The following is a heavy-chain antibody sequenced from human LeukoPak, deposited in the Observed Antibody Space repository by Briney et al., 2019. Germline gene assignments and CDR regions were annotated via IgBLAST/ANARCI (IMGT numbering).Heavy chain of an antibody. Sequence: AGGSLRLSCAASGFTFSSYEMNWVRQAPGKGLEWVSYITSSGITIYYADSVKGRFTISRDNAKNSLYLQMNSLRAEDTAVYYCARVNVGQQLRGFYYMDVWGKGTTVTVSS. V-gene: IGHV3-48*03. J-gene: IGHJ6*03. CDR1: GFTFSSYE. CDR3: ARVNVGQQLRGFYYMDV. CDR2: ITSSGITI. D-gene: IGHD6-13*01.